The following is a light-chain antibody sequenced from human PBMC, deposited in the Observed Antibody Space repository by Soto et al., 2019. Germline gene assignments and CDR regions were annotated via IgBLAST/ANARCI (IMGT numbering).Light chain of an antibody. J-gene: IGLJ2*01. CDR3: HAGGAGVVV. CDR1: SGHSNYA. Sequence: QPVLTQSPSASASLGASVSLTCTLNSGHSNYATTWHQHQPEKGPRFLMYINVDGSHIKGDAIPCRFSGSSSGAARYLTVPRPQAEAESYYSGHAGGAGVVVFGGGTKLTVL. CDR2: INVDGSH. V-gene: IGLV4-69*01.